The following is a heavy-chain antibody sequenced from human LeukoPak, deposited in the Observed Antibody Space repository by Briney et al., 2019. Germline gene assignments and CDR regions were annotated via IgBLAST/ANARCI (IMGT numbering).Heavy chain of an antibody. CDR1: GFTFSSYA. Sequence: GGSLRLSCAASGFTFSSYAMSWVRQAPGKGLEWVSAISGSGGSTYYADSVKGRFTISRDNSKNTLYLQMNSLRAEDTAVYYCAKAVAAAGTGGENYYYGMDVWGQGTTVTVSS. CDR3: AKAVAAAGTGGENYYYGMDV. D-gene: IGHD6-13*01. V-gene: IGHV3-23*01. J-gene: IGHJ6*02. CDR2: ISGSGGST.